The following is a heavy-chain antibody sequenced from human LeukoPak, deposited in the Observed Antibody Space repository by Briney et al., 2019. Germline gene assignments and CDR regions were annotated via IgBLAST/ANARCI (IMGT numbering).Heavy chain of an antibody. CDR3: VTRDAGGY. J-gene: IGHJ4*02. Sequence: PGGSLRLSCSASGFTLSNYAMHWVRQAPGKGLEYVSAIDSNGFGTYYADSVKGRFTISRDTSKNTLYLQMSSLRDEDTGVYYCVTRDAGGYWGRGTLAAVSS. V-gene: IGHV3-64D*06. CDR1: GFTLSNYA. D-gene: IGHD3-10*01. CDR2: IDSNGFGT.